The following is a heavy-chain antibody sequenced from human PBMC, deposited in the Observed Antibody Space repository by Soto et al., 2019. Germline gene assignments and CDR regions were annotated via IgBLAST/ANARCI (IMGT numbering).Heavy chain of an antibody. CDR1: GFTFSSYS. J-gene: IGHJ6*02. Sequence: GGSLRLSCAASGFTFSSYSMNWVRQAPGKGLEWVSSISSSSSYIYYADSVKGRFTISRDNAKNSLYLQMNSLRAEDTAVYYCARDRAHCSGGSCYYYYYYGMDVWGQGTTVTVSS. CDR3: ARDRAHCSGGSCYYYYYYGMDV. D-gene: IGHD2-15*01. CDR2: ISSSSSYI. V-gene: IGHV3-21*01.